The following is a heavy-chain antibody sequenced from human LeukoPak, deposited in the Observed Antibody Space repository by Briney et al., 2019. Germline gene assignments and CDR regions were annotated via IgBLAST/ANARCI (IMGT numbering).Heavy chain of an antibody. J-gene: IGHJ4*02. CDR2: IYYSGST. V-gene: IGHV4-31*03. CDR3: ARVSRIVATIHFDY. CDR1: GGSISSGGYY. D-gene: IGHD5-12*01. Sequence: SETLSLTCTVSGGSISSGGYYWSWIRQHPGKGLEWIGYIYYSGSTYYNPSLKRRVTISVDTSKNQFSLKLSSVTAADTAVYYCARVSRIVATIHFDYWGQGTLVTVSS.